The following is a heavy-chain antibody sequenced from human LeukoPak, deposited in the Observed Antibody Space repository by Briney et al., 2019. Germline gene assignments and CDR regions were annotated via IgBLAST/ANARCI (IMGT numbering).Heavy chain of an antibody. D-gene: IGHD3-3*01. CDR3: ARVYYDFWSGYEYDAFDI. CDR2: ISAYNGNT. J-gene: IGHJ3*02. CDR1: GYTFTSYG. Sequence: ASVKVSCKASGYTFTSYGISWVRQAPGQGLEWMGWISAYNGNTNYAQKLQGRVTMTTDASTSTAYMELRSLRSDDTAVYYCARVYYDFWSGYEYDAFDIWGQGTMVTVSS. V-gene: IGHV1-18*01.